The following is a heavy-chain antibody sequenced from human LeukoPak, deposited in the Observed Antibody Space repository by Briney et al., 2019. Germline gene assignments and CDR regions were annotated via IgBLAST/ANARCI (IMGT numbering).Heavy chain of an antibody. CDR3: AREWELRPHNWFDP. Sequence: KPGASVKVSCKASGGTFSSYAISWVRQAPGQGLEWMGGIIPIFGTANYAQKFQGRVTITADESTSTAYMELSSLRSEDTAVYYCAREWELRPHNWFDPWGQGTLVTVSS. D-gene: IGHD1-26*01. J-gene: IGHJ5*02. V-gene: IGHV1-69*13. CDR1: GGTFSSYA. CDR2: IIPIFGTA.